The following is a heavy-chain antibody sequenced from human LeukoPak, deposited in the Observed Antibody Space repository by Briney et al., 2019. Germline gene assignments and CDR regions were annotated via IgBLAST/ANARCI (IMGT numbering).Heavy chain of an antibody. D-gene: IGHD2-2*01. CDR1: GFTFSSYA. CDR2: IIGSGGST. V-gene: IGHV3-23*01. J-gene: IGHJ3*02. CDR3: AKAGRYCSSTSCYHAAFDI. Sequence: GGSLRLSCAASGFTFSSYAMSWVRQAPGKGLEWVSAIIGSGGSTYYADSVKGRFTISRDNSKNTLYLQMSSLRAEDTAVYYCAKAGRYCSSTSCYHAAFDIWGQGTMVTVSS.